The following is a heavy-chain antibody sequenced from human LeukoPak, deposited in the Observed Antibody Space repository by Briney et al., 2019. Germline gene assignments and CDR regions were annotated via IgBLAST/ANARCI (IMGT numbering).Heavy chain of an antibody. CDR1: GFTFSDYY. CDR3: ASSIAVAGPFDY. CDR2: ISSSGSTI. D-gene: IGHD6-19*01. V-gene: IGHV3-11*01. J-gene: IGHJ4*02. Sequence: GGSLRLSCAASGFTFSDYYMSWIRQAPGKGLEWVSYISSSGSTIYYADSVKRRFTISRDNAKNSLYLQMNSLRAEDTAVYYCASSIAVAGPFDYWGQGTLVTVSS.